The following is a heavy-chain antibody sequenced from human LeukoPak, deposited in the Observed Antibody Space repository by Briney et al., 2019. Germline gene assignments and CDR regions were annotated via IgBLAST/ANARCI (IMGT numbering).Heavy chain of an antibody. CDR3: ARDPVRGYSGYDFDY. CDR2: ISSDGSST. D-gene: IGHD5-12*01. J-gene: IGHJ4*02. Sequence: GGSLRLSCAASGFTFSSYWMHWVRQAPGKGLVWVSRISSDGSSTSYADSVKGRFTISRDNAKNTRYLQMNSLRDEDTAVYYCARDPVRGYSGYDFDYWGQGTLVTVSS. V-gene: IGHV3-74*01. CDR1: GFTFSSYW.